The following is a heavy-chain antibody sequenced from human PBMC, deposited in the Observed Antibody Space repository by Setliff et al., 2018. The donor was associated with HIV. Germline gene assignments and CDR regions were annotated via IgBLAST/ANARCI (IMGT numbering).Heavy chain of an antibody. J-gene: IGHJ4*02. CDR1: GGSMNIHY. CDR2: IYYSGST. D-gene: IGHD3-22*01. CDR3: ASRDTSRYFDDY. Sequence: SETLSLTCTVSGGSMNIHYWSWIRQPPGKGLEWIGSIYYSGSTNYNPSLKSRVTISVDTSKNQFSLKLSSVTAADTAVYYCASRDTSRYFDDYWSQGTLVTVSS. V-gene: IGHV4-59*11.